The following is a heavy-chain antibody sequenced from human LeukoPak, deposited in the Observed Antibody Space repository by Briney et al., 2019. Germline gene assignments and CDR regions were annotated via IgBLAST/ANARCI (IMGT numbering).Heavy chain of an antibody. Sequence: PSGTLSLTCAVSGGSISSNHWWTWVRQPPGKGLEWIGEIYHSGSTNYNPSLQSRVTISVDKSKNQFSLNLNSVTAADTAVYYCARDRGLLWFGEGGMDVWGQGTTVTVSS. CDR2: IYHSGST. D-gene: IGHD3-10*01. V-gene: IGHV4-4*02. J-gene: IGHJ6*02. CDR3: ARDRGLLWFGEGGMDV. CDR1: GGSISSNHW.